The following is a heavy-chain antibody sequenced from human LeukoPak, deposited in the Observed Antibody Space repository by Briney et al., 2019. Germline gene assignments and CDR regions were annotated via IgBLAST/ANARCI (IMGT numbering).Heavy chain of an antibody. V-gene: IGHV3-74*01. J-gene: IGHJ2*01. D-gene: IGHD6-25*01. Sequence: GGSLRLSCAAPGFTFDDYGMSWVRQAPGKGPVWVSRINGDGSSTAYADSVKGRFTVSRDNAKNTLYLQMNSLTAEDTAVYYCARGPPWYFDLWGRGTLVTVSS. CDR2: INGDGSST. CDR1: GFTFDDYG. CDR3: ARGPPWYFDL.